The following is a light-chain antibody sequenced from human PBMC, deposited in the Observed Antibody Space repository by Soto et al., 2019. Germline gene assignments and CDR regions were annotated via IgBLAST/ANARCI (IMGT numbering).Light chain of an antibody. V-gene: IGLV1-44*01. J-gene: IGLJ1*01. CDR2: SNN. CDR3: VSWDDSLSGLV. Sequence: QSVLTQPPSASGTPGQRVTIYCSGSSSNIGSNTVNWYQQLPGTAPKLLIYSNNQRPSGVPDRFSGSKSGTSASLAISGLRSEDEADYYCVSWDDSLSGLVFGTGTKLTVL. CDR1: SSNIGSNT.